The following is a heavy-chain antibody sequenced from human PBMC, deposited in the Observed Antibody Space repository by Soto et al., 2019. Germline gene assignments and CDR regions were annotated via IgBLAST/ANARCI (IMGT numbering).Heavy chain of an antibody. Sequence: GGSLRLSCAASGFTFSSYGMHWVRQAPGKGLEWVAVISYDGSNKYYADSVKGRFTISRDNSKNTLYLQMNSLRAEDTAVYYCAKGSFDYGGKRAFDIWGQGTMVTVSS. D-gene: IGHD4-17*01. CDR2: ISYDGSNK. V-gene: IGHV3-30*18. CDR1: GFTFSSYG. CDR3: AKGSFDYGGKRAFDI. J-gene: IGHJ3*02.